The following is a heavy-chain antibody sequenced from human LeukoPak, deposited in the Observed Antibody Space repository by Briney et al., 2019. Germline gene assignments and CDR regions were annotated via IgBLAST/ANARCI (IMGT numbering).Heavy chain of an antibody. J-gene: IGHJ6*02. D-gene: IGHD6-6*01. Sequence: SETLSLTCAVSGGSIGSYYWTWIRQPPGKGLEWVGYIQNSAIYRAKIKSSPSLQSRVSLSIATSKNQVSLTVNSVTAADTAVYYCARLSSTLYYSMDVWGPGTAVTVSS. CDR1: GGSIGSYY. V-gene: IGHV4-59*08. CDR3: ARLSSTLYYSMDV. CDR2: IQNSAIYRAKI.